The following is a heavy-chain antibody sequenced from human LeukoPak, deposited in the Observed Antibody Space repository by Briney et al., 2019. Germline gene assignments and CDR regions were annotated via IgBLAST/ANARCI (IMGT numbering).Heavy chain of an antibody. J-gene: IGHJ5*02. D-gene: IGHD3-9*01. CDR3: ARADYDILTGPSINWFDP. CDR2: IYYSGST. CDR1: GGSISRGGYY. V-gene: IGHV4-31*03. Sequence: SETLSLTCTVSGGSISRGGYYWSWIRQHPGKGLEWIGYIYYSGSTYYNPSLKSRVTISVDTSKNQFSLKLSSVTAAGTAVYYCARADYDILTGPSINWFDPWGQGTLVTVSS.